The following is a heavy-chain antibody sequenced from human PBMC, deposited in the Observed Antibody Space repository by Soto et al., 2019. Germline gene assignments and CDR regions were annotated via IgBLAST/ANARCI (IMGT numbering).Heavy chain of an antibody. D-gene: IGHD3-9*01. CDR3: ARGIQDYDILTGSARGAFDI. CDR1: GYTFTGYY. J-gene: IGHJ3*02. V-gene: IGHV1-2*04. Sequence: GASVKVYCKASGYTFTGYYMHWVRQAPGQGLEWMGWINPNSGGTNYAQKFQGWVTMTRDTSISTAYMELSRLRSDDTAVYYCARGIQDYDILTGSARGAFDIWGQGTMVTVSS. CDR2: INPNSGGT.